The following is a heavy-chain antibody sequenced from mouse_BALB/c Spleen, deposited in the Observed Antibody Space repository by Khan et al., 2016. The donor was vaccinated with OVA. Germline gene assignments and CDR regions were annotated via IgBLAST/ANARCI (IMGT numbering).Heavy chain of an antibody. CDR1: GYTFTNYG. V-gene: IGHV9-3-1*01. CDR2: INTYTGEP. CDR3: AGGARYDKALYALDY. Sequence: QLVQSGPELKKPGETVKISCKASGYTFTNYGINWVKQAPGKGLKWMGWINTYTGEPTYADDFKGRFAFSLETSANTAYLQINNLKNEDTAIYFGAGGARYDKALYALDYWGQGTSVTVSS. J-gene: IGHJ4*01. D-gene: IGHD2-14*01.